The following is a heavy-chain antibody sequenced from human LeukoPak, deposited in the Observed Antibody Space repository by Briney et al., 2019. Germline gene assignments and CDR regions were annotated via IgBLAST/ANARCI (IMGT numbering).Heavy chain of an antibody. CDR1: GFTFSSYA. CDR2: VSGSGGST. J-gene: IGHJ1*01. V-gene: IGHV3-23*01. CDR3: ANYMDYDSSVFHH. Sequence: GGSLRLSCAASGFTFSSYAMSWVRQAPGKGLEWVSSVSGSGGSTYYADSVKGRFTISRDNSKNTLYLQMNSLRAEDTAVYYRANYMDYDSSVFHHWGQGTLVTVSS. D-gene: IGHD3-22*01.